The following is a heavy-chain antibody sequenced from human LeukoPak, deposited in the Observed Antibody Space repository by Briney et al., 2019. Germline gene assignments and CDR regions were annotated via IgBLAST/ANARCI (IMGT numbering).Heavy chain of an antibody. CDR2: VSGSGSNT. V-gene: IGHV3-23*01. J-gene: IGHJ6*03. CDR3: ARDRGYDFWSGYMDV. Sequence: GGSLRLSCAASGFTFSGFAMSWVRQAPGKGLEWVSVVSGSGSNTYYADSEKGRFTVSRDNSKNTVYLQMNSLRAEDTAVYYCARDRGYDFWSGYMDVWGKGTTVTVSS. D-gene: IGHD3-3*01. CDR1: GFTFSGFA.